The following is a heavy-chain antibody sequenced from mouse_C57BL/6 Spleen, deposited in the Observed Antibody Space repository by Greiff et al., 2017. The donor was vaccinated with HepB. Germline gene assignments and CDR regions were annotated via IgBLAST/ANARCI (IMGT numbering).Heavy chain of an antibody. Sequence: VQLQQPGAELVRPGSSVKLSCKASGYTFTSYWMHWVKQRPIQGLEWIGNIDPSDSETHYNQKFKDKATLTVDKSSSTAYMQLSSLTSEDSAVYYCARGRDDWYFDVWGTGTTVTVSS. D-gene: IGHD3-3*01. J-gene: IGHJ1*03. CDR3: ARGRDDWYFDV. CDR1: GYTFTSYW. V-gene: IGHV1-52*01. CDR2: IDPSDSET.